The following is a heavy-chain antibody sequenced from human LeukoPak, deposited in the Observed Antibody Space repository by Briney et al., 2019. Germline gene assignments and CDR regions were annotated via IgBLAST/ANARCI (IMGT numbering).Heavy chain of an antibody. CDR1: GDRVSSNSAA. D-gene: IGHD3-22*01. J-gene: IGHJ5*02. CDR3: ARNPVYYYDSSGYYYGWFDP. Sequence: SQSLSLTCAISGDRVSSNSAAWNWIRQSPSRGLEWLVRTYYRSKWYNDYAVSVKSRITIHPDTSNNQFSLQLNSVTPEDTAVYYCARNPVYYYDSSGYYYGWFDPWGQGTLVTVSS. V-gene: IGHV6-1*01. CDR2: TYYRSKWYN.